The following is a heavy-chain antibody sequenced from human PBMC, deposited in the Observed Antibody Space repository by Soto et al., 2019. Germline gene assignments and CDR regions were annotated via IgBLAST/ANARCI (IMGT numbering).Heavy chain of an antibody. CDR2: IRGSGDST. Sequence: EVQLLESGGGLVQPGGSLRLSCAASGFTFSSYAMNWVRQAPGKGLEWVSTIRGSGDSTYYADSVKGRFTISRDNSKNTLYLQMNSLRAEDTAVYYCAKVENYGVWSGYYRSGGMDVWGQGTTVTVS. CDR1: GFTFSSYA. V-gene: IGHV3-23*01. J-gene: IGHJ6*02. D-gene: IGHD3-3*01. CDR3: AKVENYGVWSGYYRSGGMDV.